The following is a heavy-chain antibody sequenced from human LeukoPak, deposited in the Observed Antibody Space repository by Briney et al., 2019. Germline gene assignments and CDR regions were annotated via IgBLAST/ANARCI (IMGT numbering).Heavy chain of an antibody. CDR1: GYSISSGYY. J-gene: IGHJ6*03. CDR3: ARNNYGDYRYYYYYMDV. V-gene: IGHV4-38-2*02. Sequence: PSETLSLTCTVSGYSISSGYYWGWIRQPPGKGLEWIGRIYHSGSTYYNPSLKSRVTISVDTSKNQFSLKLSSVPAADTAVYYCARNNYGDYRYYYYYMDVWGKGTTVTVSS. D-gene: IGHD4-17*01. CDR2: IYHSGST.